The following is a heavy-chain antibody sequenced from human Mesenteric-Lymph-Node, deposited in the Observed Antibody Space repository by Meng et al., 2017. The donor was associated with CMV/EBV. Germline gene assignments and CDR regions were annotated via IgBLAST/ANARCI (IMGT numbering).Heavy chain of an antibody. CDR3: ARGSVVVVPAALTTGNYYYGMDV. CDR2: ISSSSSYI. Sequence: GESLKISCAASGFTVSSNYMSWVRQAPGKGLEWVSSISSSSSYIYYADSVKGRFTISRDNAKNSLYLQMNSLRAEDTAVYYCARGSVVVVPAALTTGNYYYGMDVWGQGTTVTVSS. CDR1: GFTVSSNY. V-gene: IGHV3-21*01. J-gene: IGHJ6*02. D-gene: IGHD2-2*01.